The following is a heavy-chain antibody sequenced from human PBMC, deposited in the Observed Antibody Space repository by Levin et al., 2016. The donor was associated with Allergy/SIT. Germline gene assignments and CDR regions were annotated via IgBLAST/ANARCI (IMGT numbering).Heavy chain of an antibody. CDR2: IYYSGST. CDR1: GGSISSSSYY. CDR3: ARLDVEMATSDAFDI. D-gene: IGHD5-24*01. Sequence: SETLSLTCTVSGGSISSSSYYWGWIRQPPGKGLEWIGSIYYSGSTYYNPSLKSRVTISVDTSKNQFSLKLSSVTAADTAVYYCARLDVEMATSDAFDIWGQGTMVTVSS. J-gene: IGHJ3*02. V-gene: IGHV4-39*01.